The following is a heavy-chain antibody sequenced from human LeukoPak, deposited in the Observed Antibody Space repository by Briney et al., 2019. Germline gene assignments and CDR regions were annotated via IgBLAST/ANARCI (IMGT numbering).Heavy chain of an antibody. J-gene: IGHJ4*02. CDR2: ISAYNGNT. Sequence: ASVKVSCKASGYTFTSYGISWVRQAPGQGLEWMGWISAYNGNTNYAQKLQGRVTMTTDTSTSTAYMKLRSLRSDDTAVYYCARWNYDILTGYPIGGPDYWGQGTLVTVSS. D-gene: IGHD3-9*01. CDR3: ARWNYDILTGYPIGGPDY. CDR1: GYTFTSYG. V-gene: IGHV1-18*04.